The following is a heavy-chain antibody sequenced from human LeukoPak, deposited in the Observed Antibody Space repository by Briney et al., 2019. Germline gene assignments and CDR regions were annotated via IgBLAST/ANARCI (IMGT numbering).Heavy chain of an antibody. CDR1: GFTVSSNY. CDR3: ASSRGSNYGSLGD. J-gene: IGHJ1*01. V-gene: IGHV3-53*01. CDR2: IYSGGST. Sequence: GGSLRLSCAASGFTVSSNYMSWVRQAPGKGLEWVSDIYSGGSTFYSDSVKGGFSISRDNSENTLYFQMNSRRGDDTAVYYCASSRGSNYGSLGDWGQGTLVTVSS. D-gene: IGHD5-18*01.